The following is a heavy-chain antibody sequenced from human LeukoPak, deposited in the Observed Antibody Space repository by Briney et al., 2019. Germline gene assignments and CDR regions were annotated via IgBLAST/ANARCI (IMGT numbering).Heavy chain of an antibody. CDR1: GFTFSSYA. J-gene: IGHJ4*02. CDR2: ISGSGGTT. Sequence: GGSLRLSCAASGFTFSSYAMSWVRQAPGKGLEWVSAISGSGGTTHYADSVKGRFTISRDNSKNTLYLQMKSLRAEDTAVYYCAKGVSGYFFDYWGQGTLVTVSS. D-gene: IGHD3-22*01. CDR3: AKGVSGYFFDY. V-gene: IGHV3-23*01.